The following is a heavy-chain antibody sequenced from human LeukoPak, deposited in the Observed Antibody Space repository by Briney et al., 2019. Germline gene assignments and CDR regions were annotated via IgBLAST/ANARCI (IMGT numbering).Heavy chain of an antibody. CDR1: GFTFSNAW. Sequence: GGSLRLSCAASGFTFSNAWMNWVRQAPGKGLEWVGRIKSKTDGGTTDYAAPVKGRFTISRDDSKNTLYLQMNSLRAEDTAVYYCARDNPEYSSGWYTFDYWGQGTLVTVSS. CDR2: IKSKTDGGTT. J-gene: IGHJ4*02. V-gene: IGHV3-15*07. D-gene: IGHD6-19*01. CDR3: ARDNPEYSSGWYTFDY.